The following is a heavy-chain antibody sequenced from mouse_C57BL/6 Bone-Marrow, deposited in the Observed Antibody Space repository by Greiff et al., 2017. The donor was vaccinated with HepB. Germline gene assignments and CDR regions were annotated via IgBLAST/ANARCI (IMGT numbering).Heavy chain of an antibody. Sequence: QVQLKESGAELVRPGTSVKMSCKASGYTFTNYWIGWAKQRPGHGLEWIGDIYPGGGYTNYNEKFKGKATLTADKSTSTAYMQFSSLTSEDSAIYYCARLPYYGSSSYYFDYWGQGTTLTVSS. J-gene: IGHJ2*01. D-gene: IGHD1-1*01. CDR3: ARLPYYGSSSYYFDY. V-gene: IGHV1-63*01. CDR2: IYPGGGYT. CDR1: GYTFTNYW.